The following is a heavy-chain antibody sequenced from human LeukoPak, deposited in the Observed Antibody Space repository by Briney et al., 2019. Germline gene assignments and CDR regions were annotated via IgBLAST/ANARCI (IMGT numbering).Heavy chain of an antibody. CDR1: GGSISSGSYY. V-gene: IGHV4-61*09. Sequence: SETLSLTCTVSGGSISSGSYYWTWIRQPAGKGLEWIGQIYTSGATSYNPSLQSRVTISVDTPKHEFSLKLTSLTAADTAVYYCARTGGGVGWFATIDSWGQGTLVTVSS. CDR2: IYTSGAT. J-gene: IGHJ4*02. D-gene: IGHD6-19*01. CDR3: ARTGGGVGWFATIDS.